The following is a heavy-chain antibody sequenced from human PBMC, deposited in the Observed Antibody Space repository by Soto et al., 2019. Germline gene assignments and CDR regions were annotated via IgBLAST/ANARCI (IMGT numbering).Heavy chain of an antibody. CDR3: ARSVVTAITFDY. CDR1: GGSISSGDYY. V-gene: IGHV4-30-4*01. Sequence: SETLSLTCTVSGGSISSGDYYWSWIRQPPGKGLEWIGYIYYSGSTYYNPSLKSRVTISVDTSKNQFSLKLSSVTAADTAVYYCARSVVTAITFDYWGQGTLVTVSS. J-gene: IGHJ4*02. CDR2: IYYSGST. D-gene: IGHD2-21*02.